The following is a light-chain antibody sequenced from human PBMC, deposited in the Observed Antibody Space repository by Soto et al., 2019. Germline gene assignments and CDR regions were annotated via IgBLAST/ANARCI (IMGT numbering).Light chain of an antibody. V-gene: IGKV1-5*01. CDR3: QQYNSYPRT. Sequence: DIQMTQSPSSVSASVGDRVTITCRASQGISSWLSWYQQKPGKAPKLLIYDASSLESGVPSRFSGSGSGTEFTLTISSLQPDDFATYYCQQYNSYPRTFGQGTKVDIK. J-gene: IGKJ1*01. CDR2: DAS. CDR1: QGISSW.